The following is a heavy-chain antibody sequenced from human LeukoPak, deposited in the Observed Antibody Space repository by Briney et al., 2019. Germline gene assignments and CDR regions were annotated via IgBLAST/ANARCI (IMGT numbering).Heavy chain of an antibody. CDR2: INGDGSTT. D-gene: IGHD2-15*01. V-gene: IGHV3-74*01. CDR1: GFTFGSHW. J-gene: IGHJ5*02. Sequence: GGSLRLSCAASGFTFGSHWMNWVRQAPGKGPVWVSRINGDGSTTVYAGSVQGRFSIARDNAESTLYLHMNSLRAEDTAVYYCAREGGGYCSGINCWKWFDPWGQGTLVTVSS. CDR3: AREGGGYCSGINCWKWFDP.